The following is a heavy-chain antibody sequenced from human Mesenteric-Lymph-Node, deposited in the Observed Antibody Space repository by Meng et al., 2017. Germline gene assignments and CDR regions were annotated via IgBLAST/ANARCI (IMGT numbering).Heavy chain of an antibody. D-gene: IGHD3-22*01. CDR1: DYSISSGYY. J-gene: IGHJ3*02. CDR3: ARDHRLPITMIVVALYAYDAFDI. V-gene: IGHV4-38-2*02. CDR2: IYHSGST. Sequence: SETLSLTCTVSDYSISSGYYWGWIRQPPGKGLEWVGSIYHSGSTYYNPSLKSRVTISVDTSKNQFSLKLRSVTAADTAAYYCARDHRLPITMIVVALYAYDAFDIWGQGTMVTVSS.